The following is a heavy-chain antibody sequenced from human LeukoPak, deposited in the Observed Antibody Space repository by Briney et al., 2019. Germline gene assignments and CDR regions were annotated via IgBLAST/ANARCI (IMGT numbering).Heavy chain of an antibody. J-gene: IGHJ4*02. D-gene: IGHD6-6*01. CDR3: AKDRSSSSYFDY. Sequence: GGSLRLSCAASGFTFSSYGMHWVRQAPGKGLEWVAVISYDGSNKYYADSVKGRFTISRDNSKNTLYLQMNSLRAEDTAVYYCAKDRSSSSYFDYWGQRTLVTVSS. V-gene: IGHV3-30*18. CDR2: ISYDGSNK. CDR1: GFTFSSYG.